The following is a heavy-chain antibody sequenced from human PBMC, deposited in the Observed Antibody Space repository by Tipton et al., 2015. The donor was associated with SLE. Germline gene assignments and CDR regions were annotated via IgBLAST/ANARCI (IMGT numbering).Heavy chain of an antibody. J-gene: IGHJ2*01. Sequence: TLSLTCAVYGGSISSSSYYWGWIRQPPGKGLEWIGSIYYSGSTYYNPSLKSRVTISVDTSKNQFSLKLRSVTAADTAVYYCARDNPRSQQLVHRGYFDLWGRGTLVTVSS. CDR2: IYYSGST. V-gene: IGHV4-39*02. D-gene: IGHD6-13*01. CDR3: ARDNPRSQQLVHRGYFDL. CDR1: GGSISSSSYY.